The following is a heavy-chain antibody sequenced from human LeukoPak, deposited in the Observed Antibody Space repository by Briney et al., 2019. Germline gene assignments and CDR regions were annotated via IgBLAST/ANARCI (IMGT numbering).Heavy chain of an antibody. D-gene: IGHD6-6*01. Sequence: PSETLSLTCTVSGGSISSSSYYWGWIRQPPGKRLEWIGSIYYSGSTYYNLSLKSRVTISVDTSKNQFSLKLSSVTAADTAVYYCAREGAARNFDYWGQGILVTVSS. V-gene: IGHV4-39*07. CDR3: AREGAARNFDY. J-gene: IGHJ4*02. CDR1: GGSISSSSYY. CDR2: IYYSGST.